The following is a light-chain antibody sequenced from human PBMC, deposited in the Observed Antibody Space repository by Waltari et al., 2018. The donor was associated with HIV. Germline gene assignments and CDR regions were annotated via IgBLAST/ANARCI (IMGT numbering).Light chain of an antibody. Sequence: QSVLTPPPSVSGAPGQRVTISCTGSRTNIGEGYDVPWYQQLPGTAPKLLIFRNVNRPSGVPDRFSGSKSGTSASLAITGLQAEDEADFYCQSYDTSLGGWVFGGGTKLTVL. CDR3: QSYDTSLGGWV. J-gene: IGLJ3*02. CDR2: RNV. V-gene: IGLV1-40*01. CDR1: RTNIGEGYD.